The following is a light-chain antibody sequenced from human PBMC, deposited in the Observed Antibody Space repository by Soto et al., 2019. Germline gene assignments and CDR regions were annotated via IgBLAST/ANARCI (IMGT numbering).Light chain of an antibody. CDR1: SSDGGGYNY. CDR3: FSHRGGDSHV. V-gene: IGLV2-14*01. J-gene: IGLJ1*01. Sequence: LTQPASVSGSPGQSITISCTGTSSDGGGYNYVSWYQQYPGKAPKLMIYGVTNRPSGVSNRFSGSKTGNTASLIISGLQAEDEAYYYCFSHRGGDSHVFGTGTKLTVL. CDR2: GVT.